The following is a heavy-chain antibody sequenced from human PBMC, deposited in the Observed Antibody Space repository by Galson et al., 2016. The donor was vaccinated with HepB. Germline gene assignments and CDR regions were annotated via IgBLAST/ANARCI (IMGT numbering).Heavy chain of an antibody. Sequence: SLRLSCAASRFRFTYYGLHWVRQAPGKGLEWVAVISYDGNREYYADSVKGRFTIFRDNPTTTVYLEMNSLRVEDTAVYYCAKDPILGATAGFYGIDVWGQGTTVTVSS. CDR1: RFRFTYYG. D-gene: IGHD1-26*01. CDR2: ISYDGNRE. V-gene: IGHV3-30*18. CDR3: AKDPILGATAGFYGIDV. J-gene: IGHJ6*02.